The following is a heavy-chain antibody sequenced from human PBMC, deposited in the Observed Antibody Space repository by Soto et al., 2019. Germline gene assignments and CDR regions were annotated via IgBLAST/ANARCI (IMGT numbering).Heavy chain of an antibody. D-gene: IGHD6-6*01. CDR1: GGTFSSYA. Sequence: SVKVSCKASGGTFSSYAISWVRQAPGQGLEWMGGIIPIFGTANYAQKFQGRVTITADESTSTAYMELSSLRSEDTAVYYCAGGESSSSGDFDYWGQGTLVTVSS. CDR3: AGGESSSSGDFDY. V-gene: IGHV1-69*13. CDR2: IIPIFGTA. J-gene: IGHJ4*02.